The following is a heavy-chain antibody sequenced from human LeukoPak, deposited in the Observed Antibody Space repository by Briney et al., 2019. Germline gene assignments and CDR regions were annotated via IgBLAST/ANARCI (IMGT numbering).Heavy chain of an antibody. D-gene: IGHD3-16*02. CDR1: GYTFTGYG. J-gene: IGHJ4*02. Sequence: ASVKVSCKASGYTFTGYGISWVRQAPGQGLEWMGWISAYNGNTNYAQKLQGRVTMPTDTYTRTAYLELSNLRSNDRAVYYCARDLSGSFDYWGQGTLVTVSS. CDR2: ISAYNGNT. V-gene: IGHV1-18*01. CDR3: ARDLSGSFDY.